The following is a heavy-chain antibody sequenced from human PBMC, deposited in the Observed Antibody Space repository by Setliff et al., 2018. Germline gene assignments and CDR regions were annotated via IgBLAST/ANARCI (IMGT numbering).Heavy chain of an antibody. CDR1: GGTFSSYA. CDR3: AREWALDY. Sequence: ASVKVSCKAPGGTFSSYAISWVRQAPGQGLEWMGGIIPMFGTANYAQKFQGRVTMTTDTSTSTAYMELSSLRSEDTAVYYCAREWALDYWGQGTLVTVSS. J-gene: IGHJ4*02. V-gene: IGHV1-69*05. CDR2: IIPMFGTA.